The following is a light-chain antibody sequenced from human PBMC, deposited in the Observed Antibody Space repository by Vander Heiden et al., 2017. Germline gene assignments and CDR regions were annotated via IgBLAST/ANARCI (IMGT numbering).Light chain of an antibody. J-gene: IGLJ2*01. CDR1: SSNVGGNA. Sequence: HSVLTQPHSASATPGQRVTISCSGSSSNVGGNAVTWYQQLPGTAPKLLIYSNYQRPSGVPDRLSGAKTGTSASLAISGLQSEDEADYYCATWDDSLNGVVFGGGTKLTVL. CDR3: ATWDDSLNGVV. CDR2: SNY. V-gene: IGLV1-44*01.